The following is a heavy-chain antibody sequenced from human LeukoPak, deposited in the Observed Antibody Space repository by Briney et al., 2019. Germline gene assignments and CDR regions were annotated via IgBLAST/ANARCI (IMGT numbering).Heavy chain of an antibody. J-gene: IGHJ4*02. CDR3: ARGYYDSSGYYLIDY. V-gene: IGHV3-74*01. CDR1: EYTFSNYW. D-gene: IGHD3-22*01. CDR2: INSDGSST. Sequence: GGSLRLSCAASEYTFSNYWMHWVRQAPGEGLVWVSRINSDGSSTSYADSVKGRFTISRDNAKNTLYLQMNSLRAEDTAVYYCARGYYDSSGYYLIDYWGQGTLVTVSS.